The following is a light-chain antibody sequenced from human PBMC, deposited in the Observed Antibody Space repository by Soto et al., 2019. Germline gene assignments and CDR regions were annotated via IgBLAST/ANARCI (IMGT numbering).Light chain of an antibody. CDR2: DDS. V-gene: IGLV3-21*02. J-gene: IGLJ2*01. CDR1: TIGSKS. Sequence: SYELTQPPSVSVAPGQTAMITCGGNTIGSKSVHRYQQQPGQAPVLVVYDDSDRPSGIPERFSGSNSENTATLTISRVEAGDEADYYCQVWDSSRDHSVFGGGTQLTVL. CDR3: QVWDSSRDHSV.